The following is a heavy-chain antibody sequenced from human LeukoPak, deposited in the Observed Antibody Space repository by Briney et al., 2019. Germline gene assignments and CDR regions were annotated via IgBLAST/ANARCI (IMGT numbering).Heavy chain of an antibody. CDR1: GSTFSRYE. CDR3: ARGSGSDYGDCFDY. J-gene: IGHJ4*02. CDR2: ISSSDSAI. D-gene: IGHD4-17*01. V-gene: IGHV3-48*03. Sequence: GGSLRLSCAASGSTFSRYEMNWVRQAPGKGLEWVSYISSSDSAIYYADSVRGRFTISRDNAQNSLYLQMNSLRAEDTAVYYCARGSGSDYGDCFDYWGQGTLVTVSS.